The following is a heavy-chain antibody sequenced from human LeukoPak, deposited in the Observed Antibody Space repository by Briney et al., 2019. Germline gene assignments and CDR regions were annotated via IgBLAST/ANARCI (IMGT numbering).Heavy chain of an antibody. J-gene: IGHJ4*02. CDR1: GYTFTSYD. CDR3: ARDRRPRAGVGVDY. Sequence: ASVKVSCKASGYTFTSYDINWVRQATGQGLEWMGWMNPNSGNTGYAQKFQGRVTITRNTSISTAYMELSSLRSEDTAVYYCARDRRPRAGVGVDYWGQGTLVTVSS. CDR2: MNPNSGNT. V-gene: IGHV1-8*03. D-gene: IGHD3-10*01.